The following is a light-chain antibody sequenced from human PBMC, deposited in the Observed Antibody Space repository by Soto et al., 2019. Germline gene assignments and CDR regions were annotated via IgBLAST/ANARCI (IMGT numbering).Light chain of an antibody. V-gene: IGKV1-5*03. CDR3: QHYNSYSQP. Sequence: DIQMTQSPSTLSGSVGDRVTITCRASQTISSWLAWYQQKPGKAPKLLIYKASTLKSGVPSRFSGSGSGTEFTLTISSLQPDDFATYYCQHYNSYSQPFGQGTK. CDR2: KAS. J-gene: IGKJ1*01. CDR1: QTISSW.